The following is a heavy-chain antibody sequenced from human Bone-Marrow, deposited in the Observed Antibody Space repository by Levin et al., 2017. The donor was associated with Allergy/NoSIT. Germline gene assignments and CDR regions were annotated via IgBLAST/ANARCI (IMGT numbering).Heavy chain of an antibody. J-gene: IGHJ3*02. CDR3: AKLIASRPNDAFDI. CDR1: GFPFSSYA. D-gene: IGHD3-16*01. V-gene: IGHV3-23*01. Sequence: GGSLRLSCAASGFPFSSYAMTWVRQSPGKGLEWVSSIRGSGANTYYADSVKGRFVISRDNSKNTLYLQMNSLRAEDTAIYYCAKLIASRPNDAFDIWGQGTLVTVSS. CDR2: IRGSGANT.